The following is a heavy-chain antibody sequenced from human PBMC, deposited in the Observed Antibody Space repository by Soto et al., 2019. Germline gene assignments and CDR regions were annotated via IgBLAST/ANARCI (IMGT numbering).Heavy chain of an antibody. D-gene: IGHD6-13*01. V-gene: IGHV5-51*01. J-gene: IGHJ4*02. Sequence: SLKISCQCSGYTFSNFWIAWVRQLPGKGLEYMGIIYPGDSETRYSPSLHGKVTISADRSIGTAYLQWSSLEASDSAFYFCARSPRSSPYFDYWGQGTLVTVSS. CDR2: IYPGDSET. CDR3: ARSPRSSPYFDY. CDR1: GYTFSNFW.